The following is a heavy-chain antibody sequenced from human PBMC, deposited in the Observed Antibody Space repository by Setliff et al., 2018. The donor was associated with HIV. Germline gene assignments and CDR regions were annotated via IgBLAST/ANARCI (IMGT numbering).Heavy chain of an antibody. CDR1: GGSISSYY. J-gene: IGHJ5*02. CDR2: ISTSGSS. D-gene: IGHD6-13*01. V-gene: IGHV4-4*09. Sequence: SETLSLTCTVSGGSISSYYWSWIRQPPGKGLEWIGHISTSGSSNYNPSLKSRVTISVDMSKNQFSLNLNSVTAADTALYYCARHARNSAIGTSWFDPWGQGTLVTSPQ. CDR3: ARHARNSAIGTSWFDP.